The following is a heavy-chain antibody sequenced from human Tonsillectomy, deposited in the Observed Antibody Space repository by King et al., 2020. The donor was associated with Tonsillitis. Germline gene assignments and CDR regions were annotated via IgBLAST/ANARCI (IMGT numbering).Heavy chain of an antibody. J-gene: IGHJ4*02. V-gene: IGHV3-66*01. CDR3: ARGPIVGATIYDY. Sequence: VQLVESGGGLVQPGGSLRLSCAASGFTVSSNYMSWVRQAPGKGLEWVSVIYSGGSTYYADSVKGRFTISRDNSKNTLYLQMNSLRAEDTAVYYCARGPIVGATIYDYWGQGTLVTVSS. D-gene: IGHD1-26*01. CDR1: GFTVSSNY. CDR2: IYSGGST.